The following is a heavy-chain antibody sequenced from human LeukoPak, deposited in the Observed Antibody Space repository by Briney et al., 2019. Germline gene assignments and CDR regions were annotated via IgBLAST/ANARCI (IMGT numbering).Heavy chain of an antibody. CDR1: GFTFSNAW. J-gene: IGHJ4*02. D-gene: IGHD3-10*01. CDR3: TTSVGVRGVISSTFRVY. CDR2: IKSKTDGGTT. Sequence: GGSLRLSCAASGFTFSNAWMSWVRQAPGKGLEWVGRIKSKTDGGTTDYAAPVKGRFTISRDDSKNTLYLQMNSLKTEDTAVYYCTTSVGVRGVISSTFRVYWGQGTLVTVSS. V-gene: IGHV3-15*01.